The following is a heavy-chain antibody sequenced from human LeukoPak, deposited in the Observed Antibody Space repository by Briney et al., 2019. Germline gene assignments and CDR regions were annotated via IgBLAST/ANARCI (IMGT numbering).Heavy chain of an antibody. Sequence: PSETLSLTCTVSGGSISSSSYYWSWIRQPPGKGLEWIGYIYYSGSTNYNPSLKSRVTISVDTSKNQFSLKLSSVTAADTAVYYCARGGDGYNPEVFDPWGQGTLVSVSS. D-gene: IGHD5-24*01. CDR2: IYYSGST. V-gene: IGHV4-61*01. CDR3: ARGGDGYNPEVFDP. CDR1: GGSISSSSYY. J-gene: IGHJ5*02.